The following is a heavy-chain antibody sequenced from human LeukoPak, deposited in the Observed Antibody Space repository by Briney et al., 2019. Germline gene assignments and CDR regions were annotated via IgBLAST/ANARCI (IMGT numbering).Heavy chain of an antibody. D-gene: IGHD2-21*02. Sequence: SESVSLTCAMYGGSLSGYYWSWIRQAPGKGLEWIGEINHSGSTTYNPSLKSRVTMSVDMSRNQFSLKLSSVTAADTAVYYCARDPTTVVVTLGKDYGMDVWGQAATATVSS. CDR3: ARDPTTVVVTLGKDYGMDV. V-gene: IGHV4-34*01. CDR2: INHSGST. CDR1: GGSLSGYY. J-gene: IGHJ6*02.